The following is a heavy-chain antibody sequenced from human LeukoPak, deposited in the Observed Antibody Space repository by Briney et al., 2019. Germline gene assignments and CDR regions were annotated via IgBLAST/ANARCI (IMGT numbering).Heavy chain of an antibody. Sequence: GGSLRLSCAASGFTFSSYAMHWVRQAPGKGLEWVAFIRYDGSNKYYADSVKGRFTISRDNSKNTLYLQMNSLRAEDTAVYYCAKENGYGYSDYWGQGTLVTVSS. CDR2: IRYDGSNK. J-gene: IGHJ4*02. D-gene: IGHD5-18*01. V-gene: IGHV3-30*02. CDR1: GFTFSSYA. CDR3: AKENGYGYSDY.